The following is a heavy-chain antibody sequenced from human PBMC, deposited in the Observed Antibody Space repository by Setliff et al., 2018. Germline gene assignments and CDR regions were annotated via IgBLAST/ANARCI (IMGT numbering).Heavy chain of an antibody. CDR3: ARGSAKMVALPTANYFDP. CDR1: GYSFTNYG. CDR2: ISGYDDNT. J-gene: IGHJ5*02. Sequence: ASVNVSCKAFGYSFTNYGLNWVRQAPGQGLEWMGWISGYDDNTNYAQHLQGRVTMTTDTSTSTAYMELRSLTSADTAVYYCARGSAKMVALPTANYFDPWGQGTPVTVSS. V-gene: IGHV1-18*01. D-gene: IGHD2-2*01.